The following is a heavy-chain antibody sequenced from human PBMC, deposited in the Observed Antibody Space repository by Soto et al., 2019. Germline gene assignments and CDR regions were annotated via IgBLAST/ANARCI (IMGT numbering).Heavy chain of an antibody. D-gene: IGHD4-4*01. V-gene: IGHV5-51*01. CDR1: GYSFTNYW. CDR2: IHPGDSDT. J-gene: IGHJ6*02. Sequence: PGESLKISCKGSGYSFTNYWIGWVRQMPGKGLEWMGIIHPGDSDTRYSPSFQGQVTISADKSINTAYLQWSSLKAADTAMYYCARRLLGREDYNRNHYAMDVWGQGTTVTV. CDR3: ARRLLGREDYNRNHYAMDV.